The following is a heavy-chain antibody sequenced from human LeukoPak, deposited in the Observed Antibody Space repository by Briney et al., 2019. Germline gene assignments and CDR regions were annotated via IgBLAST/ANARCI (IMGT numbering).Heavy chain of an antibody. Sequence: ASVKVSCKVSGYTLTELSMHWVRQAPGKGLEWMGGFDPEDGETIYAQKFQGRVTMTEDTSTDTAYMELSSLRSEDTAVYYCARDQYYGSGSYTYYYYYMDVWGKGTTVTVSS. CDR1: GYTLTELS. CDR3: ARDQYYGSGSYTYYYYYMDV. V-gene: IGHV1-24*01. CDR2: FDPEDGET. J-gene: IGHJ6*03. D-gene: IGHD3-10*01.